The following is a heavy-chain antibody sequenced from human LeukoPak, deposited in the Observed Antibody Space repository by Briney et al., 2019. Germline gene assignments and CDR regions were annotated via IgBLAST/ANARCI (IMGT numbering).Heavy chain of an antibody. CDR3: ARSRSGYSYDHAAFDI. V-gene: IGHV4-59*01. Sequence: SETLSLTCTVSGGSISSYYWSWIRQPPGKGQEWIAYIDYRGSTTYNPSHKSRVTISVDTSRNQFSLKLSSVTAADTAVYYCARSRSGYSYDHAAFDIWGQGTMVTVSS. CDR1: GGSISSYY. CDR2: IDYRGST. D-gene: IGHD5-18*01. J-gene: IGHJ3*02.